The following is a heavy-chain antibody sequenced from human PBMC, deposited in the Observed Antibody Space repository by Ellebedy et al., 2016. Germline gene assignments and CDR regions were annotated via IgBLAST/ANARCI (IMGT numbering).Heavy chain of an antibody. CDR3: ARRMATSWGMVY. CDR2: IYGGGST. V-gene: IGHV3-53*01. D-gene: IGHD2-8*01. CDR1: GFTVSSNY. Sequence: GGSLRLSCAASGFTVSSNYMSWVRQAPGKGLEWVSVIYGGGSTYYADSVKGRFTISRDNSKNTLYLQVNSLRVEDTAVYYCARRMATSWGMVYWGQGTLVTVSS. J-gene: IGHJ4*02.